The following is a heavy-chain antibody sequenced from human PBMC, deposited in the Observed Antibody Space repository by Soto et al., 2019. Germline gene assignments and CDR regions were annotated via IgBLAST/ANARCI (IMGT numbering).Heavy chain of an antibody. V-gene: IGHV3-11*06. CDR2: ISSSSSYT. Sequence: PGGSLRPSSAASGFTLSDYYMSWIRQAPGKGLEWVSYISSSSSYTNYADSVKGRFTISRENAKNSLYMQMNSLRAEDTAVYYCAGWQRRQLWLLAPYGGWGPGNKVT. CDR3: AGWQRRQLWLLAPYGG. CDR1: GFTLSDYY. D-gene: IGHD5-18*01. J-gene: IGHJ6*02.